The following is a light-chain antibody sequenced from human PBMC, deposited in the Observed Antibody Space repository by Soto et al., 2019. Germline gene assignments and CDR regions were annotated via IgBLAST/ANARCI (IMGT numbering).Light chain of an antibody. V-gene: IGKV1-6*01. J-gene: IGKJ1*01. Sequence: AIQVTQSPSFLSASVVDRVTITFRASQAIRTDLGWYQQKPGKAPKLLIFAASNLHSGVPSRFSGSGSGTDFTLTINNLQAEDFATYYCLQEYNYPRTFGQGTKVDIK. CDR1: QAIRTD. CDR2: AAS. CDR3: LQEYNYPRT.